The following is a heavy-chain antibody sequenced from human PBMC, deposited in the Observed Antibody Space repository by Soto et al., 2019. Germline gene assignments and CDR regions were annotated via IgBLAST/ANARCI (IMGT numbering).Heavy chain of an antibody. V-gene: IGHV3-33*01. CDR2: IWYDGSNK. J-gene: IGHJ6*02. D-gene: IGHD5-18*01. Sequence: PGGSLRLPCAASGFTFSSYGMHWVRQAPGKGLEWVAVIWYDGSNKYYADSVKGRFTISRDNSKNTLYLQMNSLRAEDTAVYYCARDSRGYSYGYGMDVWGQGTTVTVSS. CDR1: GFTFSSYG. CDR3: ARDSRGYSYGYGMDV.